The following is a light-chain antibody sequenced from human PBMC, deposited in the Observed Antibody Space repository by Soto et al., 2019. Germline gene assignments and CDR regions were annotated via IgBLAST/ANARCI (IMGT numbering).Light chain of an antibody. CDR3: QHYNNYLWT. V-gene: IGKV1-5*03. Sequence: DIQMTQSPSTLSASVGDRVTITCRASQSISSWLAWFQQKPGNSPRLLIHKASTLQSGVPSRFSGSGSGTEFTLTISSLQPDDFATYYCQHYNNYLWTFGQGTKVDIK. J-gene: IGKJ1*01. CDR2: KAS. CDR1: QSISSW.